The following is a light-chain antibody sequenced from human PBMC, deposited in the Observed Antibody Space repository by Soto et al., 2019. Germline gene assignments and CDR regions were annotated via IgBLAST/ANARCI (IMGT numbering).Light chain of an antibody. V-gene: IGKV1-5*01. CDR1: QSISSW. Sequence: DVQMTQSVSTLSASIGDRVTITCPASQSISSWLAWYQQKPGKAPKLLIYDASSLESGVPSRFSGSGSGTEFTLTISSLQPDDFATYYCQHYNIYSEAFGQGTKVDTK. CDR2: DAS. CDR3: QHYNIYSEA. J-gene: IGKJ1*01.